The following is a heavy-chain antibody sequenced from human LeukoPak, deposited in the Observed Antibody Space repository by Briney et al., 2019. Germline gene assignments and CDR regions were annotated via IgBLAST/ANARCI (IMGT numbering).Heavy chain of an antibody. Sequence: GASVNVSCKASGSRFSSFGVSWVRQAPGQGHERMGWISNYFGITHYAEKFEDRVTMTVDTSTTTVYMELRSLKYDDTAIYYCARDSDYSGNGNGDWFDPWGQGTVVIVSS. CDR1: GSRFSSFG. CDR2: ISNYFGIT. CDR3: ARDSDYSGNGNGDWFDP. J-gene: IGHJ5*02. V-gene: IGHV1-18*04. D-gene: IGHD4-11*01.